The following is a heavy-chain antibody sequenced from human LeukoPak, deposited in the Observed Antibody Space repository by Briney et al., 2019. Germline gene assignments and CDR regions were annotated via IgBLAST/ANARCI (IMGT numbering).Heavy chain of an antibody. J-gene: IGHJ4*02. CDR2: IIPIFGTA. D-gene: IGHD1-26*01. CDR1: GYTFTRYD. CDR3: ARGGSGSYGFRPFDY. Sequence: ASVKVSCKASGYTFTRYDINWVRQATGQGLEWMGGIIPIFGTADYAQKFQGRVTITADESTSTAYMELSSLRSEDTAVYYCARGGSGSYGFRPFDYWGQGTLVTVSS. V-gene: IGHV1-69*13.